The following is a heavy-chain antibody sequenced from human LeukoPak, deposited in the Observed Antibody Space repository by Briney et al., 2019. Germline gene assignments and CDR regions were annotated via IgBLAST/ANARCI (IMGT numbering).Heavy chain of an antibody. V-gene: IGHV4-61*02. CDR1: GGSISSGSYY. CDR3: ARARQYQLHPYWYFDL. Sequence: SETLSLTCTVSGGSISSGSYYWSWIRQPAGKGLEWIGRIYTSGSTNYNPSLKSRVTISVDTSKNQFSLKLSPVTAADTAVYYCARARQYQLHPYWYFDLWGRGTLVTVSS. CDR2: IYTSGST. J-gene: IGHJ2*01. D-gene: IGHD2-2*01.